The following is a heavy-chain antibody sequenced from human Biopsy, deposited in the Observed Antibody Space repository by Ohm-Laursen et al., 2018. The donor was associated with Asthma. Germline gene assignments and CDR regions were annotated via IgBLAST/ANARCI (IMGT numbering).Heavy chain of an antibody. V-gene: IGHV4-34*01. CDR1: PGSFSGFF. Sequence: PPVTLSFTCDVYPGSFSGFFWTWTRPSPGKGWEWIGSIYYSGSTYYNPSLKSRVTIFVDTSKNQCFLKLSSATAAVTAVYYCSRVPSTLRYFDLWGRGTLVTVSS. CDR2: IYYSGST. J-gene: IGHJ2*01. D-gene: IGHD5/OR15-5a*01. CDR3: SRVPSTLRYFDL.